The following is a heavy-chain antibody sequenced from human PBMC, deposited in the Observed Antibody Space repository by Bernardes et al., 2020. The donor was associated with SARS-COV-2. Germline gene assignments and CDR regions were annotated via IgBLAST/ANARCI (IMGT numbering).Heavy chain of an antibody. CDR1: GFTFTKYD. Sequence: GGSLRLSCAASGFTFTKYDMSWVRQAPGKGLELVSGISGSGNTTYYADSVKGRFTISRDNSKNTLFLQMDSLRDEDTAVYYCAKDDDRPLFGAPGFDSWGQGTLVTVSS. J-gene: IGHJ4*02. CDR2: ISGSGNTT. V-gene: IGHV3-23*01. CDR3: AKDDDRPLFGAPGFDS. D-gene: IGHD3-3*01.